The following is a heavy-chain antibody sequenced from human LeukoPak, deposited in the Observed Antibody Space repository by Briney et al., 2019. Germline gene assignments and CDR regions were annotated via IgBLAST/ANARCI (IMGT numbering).Heavy chain of an antibody. V-gene: IGHV3-23*01. Sequence: GGSLRLSCAASGFTFRSFAMSWVRQAPGLRPEWVSTITDDGANTYYADSVKGRFTVTRDNSRNTLLLQMNSLRAEDTVVYYCAKDPPLYCSRTSCPFGYWGQGTLVTVSS. CDR1: GFTFRSFA. CDR2: ITDDGANT. J-gene: IGHJ4*02. CDR3: AKDPPLYCSRTSCPFGY. D-gene: IGHD2-2*01.